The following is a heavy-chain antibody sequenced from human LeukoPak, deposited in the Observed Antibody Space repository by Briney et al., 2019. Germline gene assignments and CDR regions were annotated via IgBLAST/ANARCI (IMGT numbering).Heavy chain of an antibody. CDR2: INPNSGGT. CDR1: GYTFTGYY. D-gene: IGHD3-16*01. V-gene: IGHV1-2*04. J-gene: IGHJ6*03. Sequence: ASVKVSCKASGYTFTGYYMHWVRQAPGQGLEWMGWINPNSGGTNYAQKFQGWVTMTRDTSISTAYMELSRLRSDDTAVYYCARADGYAYYYMDVWGKGTTVTVSS. CDR3: ARADGYAYYYMDV.